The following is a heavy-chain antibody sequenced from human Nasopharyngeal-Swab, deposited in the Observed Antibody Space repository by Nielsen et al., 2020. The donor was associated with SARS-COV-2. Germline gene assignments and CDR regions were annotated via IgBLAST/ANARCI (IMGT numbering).Heavy chain of an antibody. Sequence: WIRQPPGKGLEWIGSIYHSGSTYYNPSLKSRVTISVDTSKNQFSLKLSSVTAADTAVYYCARDDYGDYGGWFDPWGQGTLVTVPQ. D-gene: IGHD4-17*01. J-gene: IGHJ5*02. CDR2: IYHSGST. V-gene: IGHV4-38-2*02. CDR3: ARDDYGDYGGWFDP.